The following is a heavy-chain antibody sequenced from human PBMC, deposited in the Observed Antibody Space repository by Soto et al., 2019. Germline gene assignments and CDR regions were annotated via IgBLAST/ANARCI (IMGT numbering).Heavy chain of an antibody. CDR3: ARDRLERMDTAMDNFDY. CDR2: INPSGGST. Sequence: ASVKVSCKASGYTFTSYYMHWVRQAPGQGLEWMGIINPSGGSTSYAQKFQGRVTMTRDTSTSTVYMELSSLRSEDTAVYYCARDRLERMDTAMDNFDYWGQGTLVTVSS. J-gene: IGHJ4*02. CDR1: GYTFTSYY. D-gene: IGHD5-18*01. V-gene: IGHV1-46*01.